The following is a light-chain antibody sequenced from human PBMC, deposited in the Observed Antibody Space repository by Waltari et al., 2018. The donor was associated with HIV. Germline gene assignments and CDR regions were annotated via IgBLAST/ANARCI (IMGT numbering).Light chain of an antibody. CDR2: AAS. J-gene: IGKJ1*01. CDR3: QQYLDWPAWT. V-gene: IGKV3-15*01. Sequence: ETVMTQSPATLSASPGDTVTLSCTASQSIDDKLAWYQQKPGQSPRLLFYAASTGATGVPGRFSGSGSGTQFTLTISSLQSEDSALYYCQQYLDWPAWTFGQGTKVEV. CDR1: QSIDDK.